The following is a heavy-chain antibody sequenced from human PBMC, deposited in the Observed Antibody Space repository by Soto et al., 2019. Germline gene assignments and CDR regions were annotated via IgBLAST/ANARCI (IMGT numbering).Heavy chain of an antibody. Sequence: QVQLQQWGAGLLKPSETLSLTCAVYGGSFSGYYWNWIRQPPGKGLEWIGEINHSGSTNYNPSLKGRVTISVDTSKHQFSLKLSSVTAADTAVYYCARGWGRIFDYWGQGTLVTVSS. V-gene: IGHV4-34*01. D-gene: IGHD7-27*01. CDR3: ARGWGRIFDY. J-gene: IGHJ4*02. CDR1: GGSFSGYY. CDR2: INHSGST.